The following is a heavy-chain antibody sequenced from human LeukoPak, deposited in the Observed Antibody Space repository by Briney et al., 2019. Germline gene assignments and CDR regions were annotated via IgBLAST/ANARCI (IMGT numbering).Heavy chain of an antibody. CDR2: ISSSGSTI. Sequence: GGSLRLSCAASGFTFSDYYMSWIRQAPGKGLEWVSYISSSGSTIYYADSVKGRFTISRDNAKNSLYLQMNSLRAEDTAVYYCAKFIAAPFYFDYWGQGTLVTVSS. CDR3: AKFIAAPFYFDY. CDR1: GFTFSDYY. D-gene: IGHD6-13*01. V-gene: IGHV3-11*04. J-gene: IGHJ4*02.